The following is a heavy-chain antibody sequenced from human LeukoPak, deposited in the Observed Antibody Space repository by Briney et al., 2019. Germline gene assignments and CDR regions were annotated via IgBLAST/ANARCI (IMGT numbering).Heavy chain of an antibody. CDR2: ISAYNGNT. CDR1: GYTFTNYG. CDR3: ARVATRTTVTEYYYYYYYMDV. D-gene: IGHD4-17*01. Sequence: ASVKVSCKASGYTFTNYGISWVRQAPGQGLEWMGWISAYNGNTNYAQKFQGRVTMTTDTSTSTAYMELRSLRSDDTAVYYCARVATRTTVTEYYYYYYYMDVWGKGTTVTISS. J-gene: IGHJ6*03. V-gene: IGHV1-18*01.